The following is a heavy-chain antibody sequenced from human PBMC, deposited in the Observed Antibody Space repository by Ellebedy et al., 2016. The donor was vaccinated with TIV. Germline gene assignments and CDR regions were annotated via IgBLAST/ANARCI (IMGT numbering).Heavy chain of an antibody. V-gene: IGHV3-33*01. CDR3: ARHYGDYGKDH. D-gene: IGHD4-17*01. CDR1: GFTFSSYG. CDR2: IWYDGSNK. J-gene: IGHJ4*02. Sequence: GGSLRLXYAASGFTFSSYGMHWVRQAPGKGLEWVAVIWYDGSNKYYADSVKGRFTISRDNSKNTLYLQMNSLRAEDTAVYYCARHYGDYGKDHWGQGTLVTVSS.